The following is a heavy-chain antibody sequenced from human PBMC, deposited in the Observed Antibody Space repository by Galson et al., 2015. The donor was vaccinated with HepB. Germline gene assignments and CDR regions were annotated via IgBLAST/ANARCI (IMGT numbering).Heavy chain of an antibody. V-gene: IGHV1-69*13. J-gene: IGHJ6*02. CDR3: ARDLTYGSGKGLRYGMDV. Sequence: SVKVSCKASGGTFSSYAISWVRQAPGQGLEWMGGIIPIFGIANYAQKFQGRVTITADESTSTAYMELSSLRSEDTAVYYCARDLTYGSGKGLRYGMDVWGQGTTVTVSS. CDR1: GGTFSSYA. D-gene: IGHD3-10*01. CDR2: IIPIFGIA.